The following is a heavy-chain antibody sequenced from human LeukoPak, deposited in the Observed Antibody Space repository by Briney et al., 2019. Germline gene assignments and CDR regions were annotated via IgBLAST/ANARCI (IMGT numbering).Heavy chain of an antibody. CDR3: TRYILTGYYLDAFDI. Sequence: GGSLRLPCTASGFTFGDYAMSWVRQAPGKGLEWVGFIRSKAYGGTTEYAASVKGRFTISRDDSKSIAYLQMNSLKTEDTAVYYCTRYILTGYYLDAFDIWGQGTMVTVSS. CDR1: GFTFGDYA. D-gene: IGHD3-9*01. J-gene: IGHJ3*02. CDR2: IRSKAYGGTT. V-gene: IGHV3-49*04.